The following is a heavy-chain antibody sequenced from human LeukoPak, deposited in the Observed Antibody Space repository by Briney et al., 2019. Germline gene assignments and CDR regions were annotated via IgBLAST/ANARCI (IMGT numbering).Heavy chain of an antibody. CDR1: GGSISSYY. Sequence: SSETLSLTCTVSGGSISSYYWSWIRQPPGKGLEWIGYIYYSGSTNSNPSLKSRVTISVDTSKNQFSLKLSSVTAADTAVYYCAGTYYGFWSGYYPHYYYYYMDVWGKGTTVTVSS. CDR2: IYYSGST. V-gene: IGHV4-59*01. CDR3: AGTYYGFWSGYYPHYYYYYMDV. D-gene: IGHD3-3*01. J-gene: IGHJ6*03.